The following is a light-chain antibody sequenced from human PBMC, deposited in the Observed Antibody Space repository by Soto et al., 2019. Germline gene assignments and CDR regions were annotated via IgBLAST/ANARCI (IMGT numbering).Light chain of an antibody. Sequence: EIVMTQSPATLSLSPGERATLSCRASQSVGKYLVWYQQKPGQAPRLLIYDASNRATGIPARFSGRWSGEDFPLTISSLEPEDFAVYYWQRYGSSTTFGQGTKVDIK. CDR1: QSVGKY. V-gene: IGKV3-11*01. CDR3: QRYGSSTT. J-gene: IGKJ1*01. CDR2: DAS.